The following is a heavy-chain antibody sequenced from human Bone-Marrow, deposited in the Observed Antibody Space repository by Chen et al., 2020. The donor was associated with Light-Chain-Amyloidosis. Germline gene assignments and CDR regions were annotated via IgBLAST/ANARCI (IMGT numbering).Heavy chain of an antibody. CDR3: AKEPSRHMVRGEPELDY. CDR1: GFTFSRYG. CDR2: IRYDGSNK. J-gene: IGHJ4*02. V-gene: IGHV3-30*02. Sequence: GGGVVQPGGSLRISCAGAGFTFSRYGMHWVRQAPGKGLEWVAFIRYDGSNKYYADSVKGRFTISRDNSKNTLYRQMNSLRAEDTAVYYCAKEPSRHMVRGEPELDYWGQGTLVTVSS. D-gene: IGHD3-10*01.